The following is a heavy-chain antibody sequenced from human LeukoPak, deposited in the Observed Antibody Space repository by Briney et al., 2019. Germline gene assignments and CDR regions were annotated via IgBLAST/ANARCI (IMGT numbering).Heavy chain of an antibody. CDR2: INPSGGST. V-gene: IGHV1-46*01. Sequence: GASVKLSCKSSGYTFPSYYMHWVRQAPGQGLEWMAIINPSGGSTTDAQRFQGRDTVTRDTYTSTVYIEVSSLRSEDTAVYYCARAATHIGGASSFDYWGEGTLVTVSS. J-gene: IGHJ4*02. CDR1: GYTFPSYY. CDR3: ARAATHIGGASSFDY. D-gene: IGHD1-26*01.